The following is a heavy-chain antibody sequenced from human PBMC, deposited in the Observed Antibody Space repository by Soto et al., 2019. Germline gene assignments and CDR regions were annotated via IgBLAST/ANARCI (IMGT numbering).Heavy chain of an antibody. Sequence: QLQLQESGSGLVKPSQTLSLTCAVSGGSISSGGYSWSWIRQPPGKGLEWIGYIYHSGSTYYNPSRKSRRSLAVGRPKNHFDLKRSAVTAADTAVYYCARGRRRLYGGYEVFAYWGQGSLVPGSS. J-gene: IGHJ4*02. CDR2: IYHSGST. D-gene: IGHD5-12*01. CDR1: GGSISSGGYS. V-gene: IGHV4-30-2*01. CDR3: ARGRRRLYGGYEVFAY.